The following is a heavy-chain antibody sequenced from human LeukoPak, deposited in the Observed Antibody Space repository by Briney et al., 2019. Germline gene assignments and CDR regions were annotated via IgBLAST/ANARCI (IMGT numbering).Heavy chain of an antibody. CDR1: GFTFSSYG. Sequence: GGSLRLSCTASGFTFSSYGRHWVRQAPGKGLEWVAFIRYDGSNKYYADSVKGRFTISRDNSKNTLYLQMNSLRAEDTAVYYCAKDLEQWLAHYFDYWGQGTLVTVSS. CDR2: IRYDGSNK. D-gene: IGHD6-19*01. V-gene: IGHV3-30*02. J-gene: IGHJ4*02. CDR3: AKDLEQWLAHYFDY.